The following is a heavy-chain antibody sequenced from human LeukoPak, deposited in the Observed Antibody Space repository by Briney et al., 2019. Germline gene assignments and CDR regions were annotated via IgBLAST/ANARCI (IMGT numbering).Heavy chain of an antibody. CDR2: ISYDGSNK. Sequence: PGGSLRLSCAASGFTFSSYGMHWARQAPGKGLEWVAVISYDGSNKYYADSVKGRFTISRDNSKNTLYLQMNSLRAEDTAVYYCANGVGALDYWGQGTLVTVSS. CDR3: ANGVGALDY. D-gene: IGHD1-26*01. J-gene: IGHJ4*02. V-gene: IGHV3-30*18. CDR1: GFTFSSYG.